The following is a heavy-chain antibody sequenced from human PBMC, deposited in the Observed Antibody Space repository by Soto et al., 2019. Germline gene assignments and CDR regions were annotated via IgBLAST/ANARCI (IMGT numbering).Heavy chain of an antibody. CDR3: ARVRDSFGLDV. Sequence: SETLSLTCNVSGGSITGAYYWNWIRQHPGKGLEWIGYIHYRGSTYYNPSLKSRITISLDRSNNQFSLKLSSVTAADTAVYYCARVRDSFGLDVWGQGTTVTVSS. D-gene: IGHD2-15*01. J-gene: IGHJ6*02. CDR1: GGSITGAYY. CDR2: IHYRGST. V-gene: IGHV4-31*03.